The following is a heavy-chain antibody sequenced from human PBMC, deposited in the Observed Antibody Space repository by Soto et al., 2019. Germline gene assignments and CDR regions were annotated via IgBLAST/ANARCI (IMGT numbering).Heavy chain of an antibody. CDR3: ARGPRTTRYFDP. V-gene: IGHV4-31*03. CDR2: IHNSGNA. CDR1: GGSIDTDDYL. J-gene: IGHJ2*01. Sequence: QVQLQESGPGLVTPSQTLSLTCTVSGGSIDTDDYLWSWTRQHPGEGLEWIGYIHNSGNAYFNPSLMRRATFSIDTLTNPFSLHPDSATAAVTAVYYCARGPRTTRYFDPLGRGTLVTVSS. D-gene: IGHD1-7*01.